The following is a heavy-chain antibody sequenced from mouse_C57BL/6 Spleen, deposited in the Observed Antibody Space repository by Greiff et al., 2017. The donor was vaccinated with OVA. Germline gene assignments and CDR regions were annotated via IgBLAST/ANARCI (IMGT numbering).Heavy chain of an antibody. Sequence: EVKLVESGGGLVKPGGSLKLSYAASGFTFSDYGMHWVRQAPEKGLEWVAYISSGSSTIYYADTVKGRFTISRDNAKNTLFLQMTSLRSEDTAMYYCARWVTTGYFDYWGQGTTLTVSS. CDR1: GFTFSDYG. D-gene: IGHD2-2*01. CDR2: ISSGSSTI. V-gene: IGHV5-17*01. CDR3: ARWVTTGYFDY. J-gene: IGHJ2*01.